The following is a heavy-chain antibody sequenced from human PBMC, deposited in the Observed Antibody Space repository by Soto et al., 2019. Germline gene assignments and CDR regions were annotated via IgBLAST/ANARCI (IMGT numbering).Heavy chain of an antibody. CDR1: EGTCSSYA. Sequence: VRSLRLSCAASEGTCSSYAMSWVRQAPGKGLEWVSAISGSGGSAYYADSVKGRFTISRDNSKNTLYLQMNSLRAEDTAVYYCAKDQGITMIVVVGPINWFDPWGQGTLVTVSS. V-gene: IGHV3-23*01. J-gene: IGHJ5*02. D-gene: IGHD3-22*01. CDR2: ISGSGGSA. CDR3: AKDQGITMIVVVGPINWFDP.